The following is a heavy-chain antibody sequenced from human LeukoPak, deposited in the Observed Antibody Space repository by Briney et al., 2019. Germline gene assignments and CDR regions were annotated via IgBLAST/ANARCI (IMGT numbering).Heavy chain of an antibody. J-gene: IGHJ5*02. CDR2: IYYSGSS. V-gene: IGHV4-59*11. CDR1: GGSISSHY. D-gene: IGHD3-22*01. CDR3: ARLYDSSGYTNWLDP. Sequence: SSETLSLTCTVSGGSISSHYWSWIRQPPGKGLEWIGYIYYSGSSKYNPSLKSRVTVSVDTSKNQFSLKLSSVTAADTAVYYCARLYDSSGYTNWLDPWGQGTLVTVSS.